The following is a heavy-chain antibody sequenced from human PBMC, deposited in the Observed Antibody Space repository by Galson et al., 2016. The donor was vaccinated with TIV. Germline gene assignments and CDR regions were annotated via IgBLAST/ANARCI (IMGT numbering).Heavy chain of an antibody. D-gene: IGHD2-21*01. Sequence: LRLSCAASGFIVSSNYMTWVRQAPGKGLEWVSFIYSGGSTSYADSVKGRFTISRDNSKNTVYLQMNSLRAEDTAVYYCARDRRHCGNECYLYYYYGMDVWGQGTTVTVSS. V-gene: IGHV3-53*05. CDR2: IYSGGST. J-gene: IGHJ6*02. CDR3: ARDRRHCGNECYLYYYYGMDV. CDR1: GFIVSSNY.